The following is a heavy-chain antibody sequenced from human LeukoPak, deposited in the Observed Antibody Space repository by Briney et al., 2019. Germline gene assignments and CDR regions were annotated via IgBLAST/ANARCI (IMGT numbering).Heavy chain of an antibody. J-gene: IGHJ4*02. CDR3: ARVGITAATADY. V-gene: IGHV1-46*01. CDR1: GYTFTSYY. Sequence: ASVKVSCKASGYTFTSYYMHWMRQAPGQGPEWMGIINPRGGSTDYAQKFQGRVTMTSDTSTGTVYMELHSLRSEDTAVYFCARVGITAATADYWGQGTLVTVSS. CDR2: INPRGGST. D-gene: IGHD4-23*01.